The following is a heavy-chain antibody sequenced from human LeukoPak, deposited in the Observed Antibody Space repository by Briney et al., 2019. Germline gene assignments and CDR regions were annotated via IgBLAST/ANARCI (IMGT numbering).Heavy chain of an antibody. CDR2: INPNSGGT. V-gene: IGHV1-2*02. CDR1: GYTLTELS. CDR3: ARAQQQLVIDY. Sequence: GASVKVSCKVSGYTLTELSMHWVRQAPGQGLEWMGWINPNSGGTNYALKFQGRVTMTRDTSISTAYMELSRLRSDDTAVYYCARAQQQLVIDYWGQGTLVTVSS. D-gene: IGHD6-13*01. J-gene: IGHJ4*02.